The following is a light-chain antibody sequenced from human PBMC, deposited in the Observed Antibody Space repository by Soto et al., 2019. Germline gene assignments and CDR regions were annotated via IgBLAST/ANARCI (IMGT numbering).Light chain of an antibody. Sequence: QSVLTQAPSASGTPGQRVTISCSGSSSNIGVNYVYWYQQVPGTAPKLLVFDDNRRPSGVPDRFSDSKSGTSAFLAISGLRSEDEADYYCAAWDNSLSGRVFGGGTKVTVL. V-gene: IGLV1-47*02. CDR3: AAWDNSLSGRV. CDR1: SSNIGVNY. CDR2: DDN. J-gene: IGLJ3*02.